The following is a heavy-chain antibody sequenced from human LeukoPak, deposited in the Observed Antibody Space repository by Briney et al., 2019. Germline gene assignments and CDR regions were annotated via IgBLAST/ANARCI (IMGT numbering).Heavy chain of an antibody. CDR1: GFTFSSYG. D-gene: IGHD3-3*01. V-gene: IGHV3-30*18. J-gene: IGHJ4*02. CDR3: AKGEGTYYDFWSGYYRTDY. CDR2: ISYDGSNK. Sequence: GGSLRLSCAASGFTFSSYGMHWVRQAPGKGLEGVAVISYDGSNKYYADSVKGRFTISRDNSKNTLYLQMNSLRAEDTAVYYCAKGEGTYYDFWSGYYRTDYWGQGTLVTVSS.